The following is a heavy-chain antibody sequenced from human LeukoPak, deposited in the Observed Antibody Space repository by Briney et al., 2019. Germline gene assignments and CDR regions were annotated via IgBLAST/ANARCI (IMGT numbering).Heavy chain of an antibody. CDR2: IIPIFGTA. CDR3: ARNKLPLGAFDI. CDR1: GGTFSSYA. V-gene: IGHV1-69*01. J-gene: IGHJ3*02. D-gene: IGHD1-7*01. Sequence: SVKVSCKASGGTFSSYAISWVRQAPGQGLEWMGGIIPIFGTANYAQKFQGRVTITADESTSTAYMELSSLRSEDTAVYYCARNKLPLGAFDIWGQGTMVTVSS.